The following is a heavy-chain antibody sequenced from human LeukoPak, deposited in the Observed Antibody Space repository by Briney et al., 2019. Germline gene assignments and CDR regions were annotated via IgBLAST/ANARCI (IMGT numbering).Heavy chain of an antibody. Sequence: GGSLRLSCAASGFTFDDYALQWVRQAPGKGLEWVSSISSSSSYIYYADSVKGRFTISRDNAKNSLYLQMNSLRAEDTAVYYCAREREDSSGGLYYYDSSGYPDYWGQGTLVTVSS. V-gene: IGHV3-21*01. D-gene: IGHD3-22*01. CDR3: AREREDSSGGLYYYDSSGYPDY. CDR2: ISSSSSYI. J-gene: IGHJ4*02. CDR1: GFTFDDYA.